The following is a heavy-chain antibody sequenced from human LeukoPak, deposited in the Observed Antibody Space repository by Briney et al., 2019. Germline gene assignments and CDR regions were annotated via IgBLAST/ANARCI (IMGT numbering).Heavy chain of an antibody. CDR2: MSSRGYPI. V-gene: IGHV3-11*01. CDR3: ARVGIALASPFDY. CDR1: GFTFSDYY. Sequence: GGSLRLSCLASGFTFSDYYMSWVRQAPGRGLEWISYMSSRGYPIYYADSVKGRFTISRDNAKNTLYLQMHNLRADDTAVYFCARVGIALASPFDYWGLGTLVAVSS. D-gene: IGHD1-1*01. J-gene: IGHJ4*02.